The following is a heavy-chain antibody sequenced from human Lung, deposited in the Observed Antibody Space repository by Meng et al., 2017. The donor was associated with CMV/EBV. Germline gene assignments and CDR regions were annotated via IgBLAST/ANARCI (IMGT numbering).Heavy chain of an antibody. V-gene: IGHV3-30*02. Sequence: GESLKISCAASGFSFSSHGMHWVRQAPGKGLEWVAVIQHDGNTKYFADSVKGRFTISRDNSKNTLYLEMNSLSAEDTAVYYCAKDLLTGINYYYGMDVWGQGTTVTVSS. CDR1: GFSFSSHG. CDR3: AKDLLTGINYYYGMDV. J-gene: IGHJ6*02. D-gene: IGHD1-20*01. CDR2: IQHDGNTK.